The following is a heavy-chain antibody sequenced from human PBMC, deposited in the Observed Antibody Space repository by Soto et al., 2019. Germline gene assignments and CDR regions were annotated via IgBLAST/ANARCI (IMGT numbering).Heavy chain of an antibody. Sequence: ASVKVSCKASGYTFTSYDINWVRQATGQGLEWMGWMNPNSGNTGYAQKFQGRVTMTRNTSISTAYMELSSLRSDDTAIYYCTRGPRADSSGTGAHWGQGTPVTVSS. CDR1: GYTFTSYD. J-gene: IGHJ4*02. D-gene: IGHD1-26*01. CDR2: MNPNSGNT. CDR3: TRGPRADSSGTGAH. V-gene: IGHV1-8*01.